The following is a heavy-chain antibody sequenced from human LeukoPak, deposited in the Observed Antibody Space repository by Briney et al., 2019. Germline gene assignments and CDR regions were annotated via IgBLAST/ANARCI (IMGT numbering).Heavy chain of an antibody. D-gene: IGHD3-3*01. CDR2: INSKNSGRTK. V-gene: IGHV3-15*01. CDR1: GFSFSNAW. CDR3: TTGMTLRFLEGLGSYYYMDV. Sequence: GGTLSLTCAVSGFSFSNAWMSWVRHAPGKGQEWVGRINSKNSGRTKDYDAHVKGRFTISRDHSKNTLYLQMNSLKTDDTAVYYWTTGMTLRFLEGLGSYYYMDVWGKGTTVTVSS. J-gene: IGHJ6*03.